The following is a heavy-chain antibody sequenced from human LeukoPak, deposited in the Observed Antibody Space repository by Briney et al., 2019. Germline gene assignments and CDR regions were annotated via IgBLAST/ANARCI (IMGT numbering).Heavy chain of an antibody. J-gene: IGHJ5*02. D-gene: IGHD3-10*01. CDR2: INHSGST. CDR3: ARGPASGSDFAWFDP. Sequence: SETLSLTCAVYGGSLSNYYWSWIRQPPGKGLEWIGEINHSGSTKFNPSLKSRVTILVDMSKSQFSLELRSVIAADTAVYYCARGPASGSDFAWFDPWGQGTLVTVSS. V-gene: IGHV4-34*01. CDR1: GGSLSNYY.